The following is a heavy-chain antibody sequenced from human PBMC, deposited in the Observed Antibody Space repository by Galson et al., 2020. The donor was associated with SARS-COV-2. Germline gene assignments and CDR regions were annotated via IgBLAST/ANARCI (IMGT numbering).Heavy chain of an antibody. D-gene: IGHD3-3*01. CDR2: IYYSGST. Sequence: SQTLSLTCTVSGGSISSGGYYWSWIRQHPGKGLEWIGYIYYSGSTYYNPSLKSRVTISVDTSKNQFSLKLSSVTAADTAVYYCARGLTSITIFGVVQKYGMDVGGQGTTFTVSS. J-gene: IGHJ6*02. V-gene: IGHV4-31*03. CDR3: ARGLTSITIFGVVQKYGMDV. CDR1: GGSISSGGYY.